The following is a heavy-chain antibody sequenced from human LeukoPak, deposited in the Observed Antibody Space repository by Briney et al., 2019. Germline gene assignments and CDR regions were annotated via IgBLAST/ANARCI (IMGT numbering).Heavy chain of an antibody. J-gene: IGHJ4*02. V-gene: IGHV3-23*01. CDR1: GFTFSNYG. CDR3: VRDVGAVRGEVYFDY. D-gene: IGHD3-10*01. CDR2: ISGSGDST. Sequence: GGTLRLSCAASGFTFSNYGMSWVRQAPGKGLEWVSSISGSGDSTYYADSVKGRFTISRDNTKNLLYLEMNSLRAEDTAMYFCVRDVGAVRGEVYFDYWGQGTLVTVSS.